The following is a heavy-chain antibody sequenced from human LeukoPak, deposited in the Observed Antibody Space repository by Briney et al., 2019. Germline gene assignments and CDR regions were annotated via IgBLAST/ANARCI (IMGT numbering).Heavy chain of an antibody. CDR1: GGSVSDYY. J-gene: IGHJ4*02. V-gene: IGHV4-59*02. CDR3: ASRKLGNDY. CDR2: IYHTGST. Sequence: PSETLSLTCTISGGSVSDYYWSWIRQSPGKGLEWIGYIYHTGSTSYSPSLRSRVTISADTSQNQFSLKLSSVTAVDTAVYYCASRKLGNDYWGQGTLVTVSS. D-gene: IGHD7-27*01.